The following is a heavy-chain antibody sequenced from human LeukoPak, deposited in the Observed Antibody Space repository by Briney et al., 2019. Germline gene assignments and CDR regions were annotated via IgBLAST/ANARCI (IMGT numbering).Heavy chain of an antibody. Sequence: ASVNVSCKASGYTFTIYGISWVRQAPGQGLEWMGWISAYNGNTNYAQKLQGRVTMTTDTSTSTAYMELRSLRSDDTAVYYCARDIIAVAGIRYYYYGMDVWGQGTTVTVSS. D-gene: IGHD6-19*01. CDR3: ARDIIAVAGIRYYYYGMDV. CDR2: ISAYNGNT. V-gene: IGHV1-18*01. CDR1: GYTFTIYG. J-gene: IGHJ6*02.